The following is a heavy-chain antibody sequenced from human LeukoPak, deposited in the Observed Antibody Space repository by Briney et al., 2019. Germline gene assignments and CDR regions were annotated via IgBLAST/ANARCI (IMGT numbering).Heavy chain of an antibody. Sequence: SETLSLTCTVSGGSISSSSYYWGWIRQPPGKGLEWIGSIYYSGSTYYNPSLKSRVTISVDTSKNQFSLKLSSVTAADTAVYYCASTGSQARGYWGQGTLVTVSS. CDR1: GGSISSSSYY. CDR3: ASTGSQARGY. D-gene: IGHD3-10*01. CDR2: IYYSGST. J-gene: IGHJ4*02. V-gene: IGHV4-39*01.